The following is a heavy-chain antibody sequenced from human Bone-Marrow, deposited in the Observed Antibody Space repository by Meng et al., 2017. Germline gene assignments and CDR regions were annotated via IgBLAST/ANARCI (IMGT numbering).Heavy chain of an antibody. Sequence: GESLKISCAASGFTFSSYSMNWVRQAPGKGLEWVSSISSSSSYIYYADSVKGRFTISRDNAKNSLYLQMNSLRAEDTAVYYCARGRATHDPVDYWGQGTRVTVSS. CDR1: GFTFSSYS. CDR2: ISSSSSYI. J-gene: IGHJ4*02. CDR3: ARGRATHDPVDY. D-gene: IGHD1-26*01. V-gene: IGHV3-21*01.